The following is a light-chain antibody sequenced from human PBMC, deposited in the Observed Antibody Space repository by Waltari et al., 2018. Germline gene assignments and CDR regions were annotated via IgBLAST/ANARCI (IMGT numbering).Light chain of an antibody. Sequence: QSVLTQPPSASGTPGQRVTISCSGRPSNIGRNDLQGYQPLPGTAPKLLIDTNKQRPSGVPDRFSGSKSGTSASLAIRGLRSEDGADYYCAAWDDSLSGLGVGGGTKLTVL. J-gene: IGLJ2*01. V-gene: IGLV1-47*01. CDR1: PSNIGRND. CDR2: TNK. CDR3: AAWDDSLSGLG.